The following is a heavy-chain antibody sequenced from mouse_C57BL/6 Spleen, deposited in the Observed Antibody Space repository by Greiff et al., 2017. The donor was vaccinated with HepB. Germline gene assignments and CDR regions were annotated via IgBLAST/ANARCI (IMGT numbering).Heavy chain of an antibody. CDR1: GYTFTSYW. D-gene: IGHD3-2*02. J-gene: IGHJ2*01. Sequence: VQLQQPGAELVKPGASVKMSCKASGYTFTSYWITWVKQRPGQGLEWIGDIYPGSGSTNYNEKFKSKATLTVDTSSSTAYMQLSSLTSEDSAVYYCASDSSGYVPFDYWGQGTTLTVSS. CDR3: ASDSSGYVPFDY. CDR2: IYPGSGST. V-gene: IGHV1-55*01.